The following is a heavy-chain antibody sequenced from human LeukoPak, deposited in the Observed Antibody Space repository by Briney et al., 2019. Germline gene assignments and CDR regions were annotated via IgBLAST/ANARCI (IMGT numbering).Heavy chain of an antibody. V-gene: IGHV1-2*02. CDR1: GYTFTDYY. CDR3: ARGHCSSTSCYYFDY. CDR2: INPNSGGT. J-gene: IGHJ4*02. D-gene: IGHD2-2*01. Sequence: ASVKVSCKASGYTFTDYYMHWVRQAPGQGLEWMGWINPNSGGTNYAQKFQGRVTMTRDTSISTAYMELSRLRSDDTAVYYCARGHCSSTSCYYFDYWGQGTLVTVSS.